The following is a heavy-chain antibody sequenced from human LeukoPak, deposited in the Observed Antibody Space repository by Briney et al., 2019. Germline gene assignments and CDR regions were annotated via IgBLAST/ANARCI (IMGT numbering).Heavy chain of an antibody. CDR1: GFTFSSYA. CDR3: AKGTTVYSSSPGYYYMDV. V-gene: IGHV3-23*01. D-gene: IGHD6-13*01. CDR2: ISGSGGST. J-gene: IGHJ6*03. Sequence: GSLRLSCAASGFTFSSYAMSWVRQAPGKGLEWVSAISGSGGSTYYADSVKGRFTISRDNSKNTLYLQMNSLRAEDTAVYYCAKGTTVYSSSPGYYYMDVWGKGTTVTVSS.